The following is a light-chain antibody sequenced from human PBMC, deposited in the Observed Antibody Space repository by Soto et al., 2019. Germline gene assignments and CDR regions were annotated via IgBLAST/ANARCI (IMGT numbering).Light chain of an antibody. CDR1: KIDIGVYDF. J-gene: IGLJ1*01. CDR3: KSYAGSNTYV. CDR2: EVV. V-gene: IGLV2-8*01. Sequence: QSALPQPPSASGSPGQSVTISCTGTKIDIGVYDFVSWYQHHPGKAPRLIIYEVVQRPSGVPDRFSGSKSGNTASLTVSGLQAADEADYFCKSYAGSNTYVFGTGTKVTVL.